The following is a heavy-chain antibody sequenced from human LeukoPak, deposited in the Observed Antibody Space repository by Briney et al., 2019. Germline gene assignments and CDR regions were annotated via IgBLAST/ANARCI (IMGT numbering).Heavy chain of an antibody. CDR1: GGSISSSSYF. Sequence: PSETLSLTCTVSGGSISSSSYFWGWIRQPPGKGLEWIGSIYYSGSTYYNPSLKSRVTISVDTSKNQFSLNLSSVTAADTAVYFCARDEGSSYPFDYWGQGTLVTVSS. J-gene: IGHJ4*02. CDR2: IYYSGST. V-gene: IGHV4-39*07. CDR3: ARDEGSSYPFDY. D-gene: IGHD2-2*01.